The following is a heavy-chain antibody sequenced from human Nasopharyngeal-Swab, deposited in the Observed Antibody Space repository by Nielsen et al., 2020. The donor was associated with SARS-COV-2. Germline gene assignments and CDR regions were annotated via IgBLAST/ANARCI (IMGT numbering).Heavy chain of an antibody. CDR1: GFTFSNFA. CDR2: ISGGSDST. CDR3: AKDRDSGDDSEEYYHYYGMDV. D-gene: IGHD5-12*01. J-gene: IGHJ6*02. Sequence: GESLKISCAASGFTFSNFAISWVRQAPGKGLEWVSVISGGSDSTYYTDSVRGRFTISRDNSKNTLNLQMNNLRAEDTAIYYCAKDRDSGDDSEEYYHYYGMDVWGQGTRVTVS. V-gene: IGHV3-23*01.